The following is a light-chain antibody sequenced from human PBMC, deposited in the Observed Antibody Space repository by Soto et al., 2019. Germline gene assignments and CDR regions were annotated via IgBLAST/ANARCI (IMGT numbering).Light chain of an antibody. CDR3: VLYMGSVRV. Sequence: QTVVTQEPSFSVSPGGTVTLTCGLSSGSVSTSYYPSWYQQTPGQAPRTLIYSTNTRSSGVPDRFSGSILGNKAALTITGAQADDESDYYCVLYMGSVRVFGGGTKVTVL. CDR2: STN. CDR1: SGSVSTSYY. J-gene: IGLJ3*02. V-gene: IGLV8-61*01.